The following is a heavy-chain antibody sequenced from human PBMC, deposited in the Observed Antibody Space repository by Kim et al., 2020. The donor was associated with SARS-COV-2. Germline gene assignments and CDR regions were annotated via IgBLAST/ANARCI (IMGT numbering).Heavy chain of an antibody. CDR2: TI. J-gene: IGHJ4*02. V-gene: IGHV3-11*01. D-gene: IGHD5-12*01. Sequence: TIDYADSVKGRFTISRDNAKNSLYLKMNSLRAEDTAFYYCARDGYKGFDYWGQGTLVTVSS. CDR3: ARDGYKGFDY.